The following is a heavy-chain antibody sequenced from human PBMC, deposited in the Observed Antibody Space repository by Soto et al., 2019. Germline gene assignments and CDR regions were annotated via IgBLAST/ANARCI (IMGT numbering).Heavy chain of an antibody. V-gene: IGHV5-10-1*01. J-gene: IGHJ4*02. CDR2: IDPSDSYT. Sequence: GASLKISCKGSGYSFTSYWISWVRQMPGKGLEWMGRIDPSDSYTNYSPSFQGHVTISADKSISTAYLQWSSLKASDTAMYYCARPTYYYESSGYPFDYWGQGTLVTVSS. CDR1: GYSFTSYW. D-gene: IGHD3-22*01. CDR3: ARPTYYYESSGYPFDY.